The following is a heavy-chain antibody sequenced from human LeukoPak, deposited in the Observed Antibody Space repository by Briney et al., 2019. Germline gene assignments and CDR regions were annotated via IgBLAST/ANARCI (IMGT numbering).Heavy chain of an antibody. V-gene: IGHV3-7*01. CDR1: GFTFSSYW. D-gene: IGHD2-2*01. CDR2: IKQDGSEK. J-gene: IGHJ4*02. CDR3: ARDLGELGYCSSTSCSPFDY. Sequence: GGSLRLSCAASGFTFSSYWMSWVRQAPGKGLEWVANIKQDGSEKYYVDSVKGRFTISRDNAKNSLYLQMNSLRAEDTAVYYCARDLGELGYCSSTSCSPFDYWGQGTLVTVSS.